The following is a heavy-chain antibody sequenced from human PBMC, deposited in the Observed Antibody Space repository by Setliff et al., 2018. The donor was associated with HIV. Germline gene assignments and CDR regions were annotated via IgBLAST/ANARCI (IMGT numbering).Heavy chain of an antibody. J-gene: IGHJ4*02. D-gene: IGHD6-6*01. CDR1: GGSITSGNYF. CDR3: ARRPYYFDS. CDR2: IYTDGST. V-gene: IGHV4-61*09. Sequence: PSETLSLTCTVSGGSITSGNYFWTWIRQPAGKGLEWIGHIYTDGSTNYNPSFRSRVTISVDSSKNQFSLKLSSVTAADTAVYYCARRPYYFDSWGQGTLVTVSS.